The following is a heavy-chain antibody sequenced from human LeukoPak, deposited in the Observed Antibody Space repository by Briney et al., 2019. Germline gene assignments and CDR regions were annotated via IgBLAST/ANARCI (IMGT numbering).Heavy chain of an antibody. CDR2: ISSSSSYI. V-gene: IGHV3-21*01. D-gene: IGHD1-14*01. J-gene: IGHJ3*02. CDR1: GFTFSSYS. Sequence: AGGSLRLSCAASGFTFSSYSMNWVRQAPGKGLEWVSSISSSSSYIYYADSVKGRFTISRDNAKNSLYLQMNSLRAEDTAVYYCARDNPGRLNAFDIWGQGTMVTVSS. CDR3: ARDNPGRLNAFDI.